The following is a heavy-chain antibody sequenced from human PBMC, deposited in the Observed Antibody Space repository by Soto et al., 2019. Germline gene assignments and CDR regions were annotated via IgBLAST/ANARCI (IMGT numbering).Heavy chain of an antibody. CDR2: IFYSGST. V-gene: IGHV4-59*01. CDR1: GASIGSSY. J-gene: IGHJ4*01. CDR3: ARVSTVTNLDY. D-gene: IGHD4-17*01. Sequence: QVQLQESGPGLVKPSETLSLTCTVSGASIGSSYWSWIRQPPGKGLEWMGYIFYSGSTNYSPSLNSRVSITDDTSKNQLSLNLSSVTAADTAVYYCARVSTVTNLDYWGHGMLVTVSS.